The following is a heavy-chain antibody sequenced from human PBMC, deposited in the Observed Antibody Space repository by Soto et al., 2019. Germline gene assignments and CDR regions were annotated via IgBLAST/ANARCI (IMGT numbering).Heavy chain of an antibody. Sequence: PGGSLRLSCAVSGFTFENHAMHWVRQAAGKXLEWVSTIGWKSGHIAYADSVKGRFAISRDNARKSMYLQMDSLTTEDTALYYCVKDKVAVYCSGGSCAFDHWGQGTLVTVSS. CDR2: IGWKSGHI. CDR1: GFTFENHA. CDR3: VKDKVAVYCSGGSCAFDH. J-gene: IGHJ4*02. D-gene: IGHD2-15*01. V-gene: IGHV3-9*01.